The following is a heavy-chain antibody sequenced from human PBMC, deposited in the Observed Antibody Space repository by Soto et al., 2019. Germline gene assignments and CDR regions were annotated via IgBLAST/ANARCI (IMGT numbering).Heavy chain of an antibody. CDR2: IWYDGSNK. CDR1: GFTFSSYC. V-gene: IGHV3-33*01. D-gene: IGHD3-22*01. Sequence: QVQLVESGGGVVQPGRSLRLSCAASGFTFSSYCMHWVRQAPGKGLEWVAVIWYDGSNKYYADSVKGRFTISRDNSKNTLYLQMNSLRAEDTAVYYCARDGNYYDSSGYYAIDYWGQGTLVTVSS. J-gene: IGHJ4*02. CDR3: ARDGNYYDSSGYYAIDY.